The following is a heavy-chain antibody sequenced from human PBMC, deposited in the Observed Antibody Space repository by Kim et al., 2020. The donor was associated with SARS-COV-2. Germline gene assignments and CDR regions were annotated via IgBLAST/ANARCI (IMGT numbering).Heavy chain of an antibody. CDR3: AGHRIQFAVGGEGMYFGP. Sequence: SETLSLTCTVSGGSISTNNYYWAWMRQPPGKGLEWIGSISFSGSSFFNPSLQSRVTTSVDTSKNQVSLSLKSVTAADTAVYYCAGHRIQFAVGGEGMYFGPGGQGTLATVSS. CDR1: GGSISTNNYY. V-gene: IGHV4-39*01. CDR2: ISFSGSS. J-gene: IGHJ5*02. D-gene: IGHD2-15*01.